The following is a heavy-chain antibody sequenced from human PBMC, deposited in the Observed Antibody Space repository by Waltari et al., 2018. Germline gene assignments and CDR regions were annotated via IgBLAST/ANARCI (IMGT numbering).Heavy chain of an antibody. CDR3: ARELQYTAAAAGTGDY. V-gene: IGHV1-2*06. CDR2: SKPNRGGT. CDR1: GYTFTGYY. D-gene: IGHD6-13*01. J-gene: IGHJ4*02. Sequence: QVQLVQSGAEVKKPGASVKVSCKASGYTFTGYYMHWVRQAPGQGLEWMGRSKPNRGGTNYAQKFQGRVTMTRYTSISTAYMELGRLRSDDTAVYDCARELQYTAAAAGTGDYWGQGTLVTVSS.